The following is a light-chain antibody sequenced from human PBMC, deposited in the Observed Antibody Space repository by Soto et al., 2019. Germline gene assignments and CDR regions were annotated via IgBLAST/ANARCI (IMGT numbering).Light chain of an antibody. J-gene: IGLJ1*01. CDR1: SSDVGGYNY. V-gene: IGLV2-8*01. Sequence: QSALTQPPSASGSPGQSVTISCTGTSSDVGGYNYVSWYQQHPGKAPKLMIYEVSTRPSGVPDRFSGSKSGNTASLTVSGLQAEDEADYYCSSYAGRNNKVFGTGTKLTVL. CDR2: EVS. CDR3: SSYAGRNNKV.